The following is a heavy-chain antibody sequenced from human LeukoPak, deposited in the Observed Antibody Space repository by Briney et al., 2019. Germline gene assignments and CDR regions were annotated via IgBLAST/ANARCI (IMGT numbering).Heavy chain of an antibody. D-gene: IGHD3-22*01. CDR1: GGSISSGDYY. Sequence: PSQTLSLTCTVSGGSISSGDYYWRWIRQPPGKGLEWIGYIYYSGSTYYNPSLKSRVTISVDTSKNQFSLKLSSVTAADTAVYYCARSWEYYDSSGYQGDSGFDYWGQGTLVTVSA. J-gene: IGHJ4*02. CDR2: IYYSGST. V-gene: IGHV4-30-4*08. CDR3: ARSWEYYDSSGYQGDSGFDY.